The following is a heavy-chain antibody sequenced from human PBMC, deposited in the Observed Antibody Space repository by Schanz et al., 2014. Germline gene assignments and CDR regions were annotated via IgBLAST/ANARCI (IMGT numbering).Heavy chain of an antibody. J-gene: IGHJ4*02. CDR2: FDPKKGEA. CDR3: ATGPHIVVAFDY. V-gene: IGHV1-24*01. CDR1: GSIFSKLL. Sequence: QVQLVHSGAEVKKPGASVKVSCKASGSIFSKLLMHWVRQGPAKGLEWMGGFDPKKGEAIYAQKFQGRVTMTEDTSTGTAYMELRSLTSEDTAVYYCATGPHIVVAFDYWGQGTLVTVSS. D-gene: IGHD2-21*01.